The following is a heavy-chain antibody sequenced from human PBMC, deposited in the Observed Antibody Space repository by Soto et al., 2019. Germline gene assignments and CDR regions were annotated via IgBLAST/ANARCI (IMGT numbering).Heavy chain of an antibody. V-gene: IGHV3-15*01. Sequence: GGSLRLSCAASGFTFSNAWMSWVRQAPGKGLEWVGRIKSKADGGNNDYAAPVKGRFTRAREDSKNKLYMQMNSLKMEDTAGDYCSACLYYYDSSGYYGSGDIDFWGQGTLVTVSS. J-gene: IGHJ4*02. D-gene: IGHD3-22*01. CDR3: SACLYYYDSSGYYGSGDIDF. CDR1: GFTFSNAW. CDR2: IKSKADGGNN.